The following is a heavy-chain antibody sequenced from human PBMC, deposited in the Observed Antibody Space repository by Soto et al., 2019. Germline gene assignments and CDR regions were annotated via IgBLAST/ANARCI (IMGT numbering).Heavy chain of an antibody. CDR1: GFTFSSYG. CDR3: ARDLHIGCSGGSSPPGY. D-gene: IGHD2-15*01. V-gene: IGHV3-33*01. Sequence: QVQLVESGGGVVQPGRSLRLSCAASGFTFSSYGMHWVRQAPGKGLEWVAVIWYDGSNKYYADSVKGRFTISRDNSKNTLGLHIKRLRAEDTAVYYCARDLHIGCSGGSSPPGYWGQGTLVSVSS. CDR2: IWYDGSNK. J-gene: IGHJ4*02.